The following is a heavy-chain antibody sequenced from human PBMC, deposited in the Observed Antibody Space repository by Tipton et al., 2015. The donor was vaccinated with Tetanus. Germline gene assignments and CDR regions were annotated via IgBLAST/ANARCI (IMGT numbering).Heavy chain of an antibody. J-gene: IGHJ6*02. V-gene: IGHV4-34*01. D-gene: IGHD2-2*02. CDR2: INHSGST. CDR1: GGSFSGYY. Sequence: TLSLTCAVYGGSFSGYYWSWIRQPPGKGLEWIGEINHSGSTNYNPSLKSRVTISVDTSKNQFSLKLSSVTAADTAVCYCARAMKVPAAIILTTNYYYYGMDVWGQGTTVTVSS. CDR3: ARAMKVPAAIILTTNYYYYGMDV.